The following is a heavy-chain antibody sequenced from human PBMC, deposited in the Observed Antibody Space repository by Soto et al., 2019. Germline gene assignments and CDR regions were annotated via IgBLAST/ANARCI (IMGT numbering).Heavy chain of an antibody. Sequence: SETLSLTCTVSGGSISSSSYFWGWIRQPPGKGLEWIGSIYYSGSTYYNPSLKSRVTVSVDTSKNQFSLKLSSVTAADTAVYYCARHGDGYPRDLGQFAYWGQGTLVTVSS. CDR3: ARHGDGYPRDLGQFAY. V-gene: IGHV4-39*01. D-gene: IGHD5-12*01. J-gene: IGHJ4*02. CDR1: GGSISSSSYF. CDR2: IYYSGST.